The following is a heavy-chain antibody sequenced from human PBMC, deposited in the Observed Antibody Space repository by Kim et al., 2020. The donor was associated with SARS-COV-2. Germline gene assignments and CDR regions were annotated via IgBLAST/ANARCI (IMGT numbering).Heavy chain of an antibody. D-gene: IGHD3-9*01. J-gene: IGHJ2*01. V-gene: IGHV4-31*03. CDR1: GGSISSGGYY. CDR2: IYYSGST. Sequence: SETLSLTCTVSGGSISSGGYYWSWIRQHPGKGLEWIGYIYYSGSTYYNPSLKSRVTISVDTSKNQFSLKLSSVTAADTAVYYCARGVYDILTTALWCYFDLWGRGTLVTVSS. CDR3: ARGVYDILTTALWCYFDL.